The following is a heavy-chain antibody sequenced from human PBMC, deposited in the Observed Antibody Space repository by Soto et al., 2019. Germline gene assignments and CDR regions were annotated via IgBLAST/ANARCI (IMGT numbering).Heavy chain of an antibody. D-gene: IGHD1-26*01. Sequence: QLQLQESGSGLVKPSQTLSLTCAVSGDSISSGGYSWSWIRQPPGKGLEWIGYIYHSGSTYYNPSLKRLVTIAVDRSKNQFSLKLSSVTAADTAVYYCARAGVVGATALDYWGQGTLVTVSS. CDR3: ARAGVVGATALDY. CDR2: IYHSGST. J-gene: IGHJ4*02. CDR1: GDSISSGGYS. V-gene: IGHV4-30-2*01.